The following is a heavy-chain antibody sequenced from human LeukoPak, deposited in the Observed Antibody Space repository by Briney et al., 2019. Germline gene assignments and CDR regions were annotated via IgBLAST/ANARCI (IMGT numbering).Heavy chain of an antibody. V-gene: IGHV3-30*18. CDR1: GFTFSSYG. CDR3: AKPLYCSGGSCDDH. J-gene: IGHJ4*02. Sequence: GGSLRLSCAASGFTFSSYGMHWVRQAPGKGLEWVAVISYDGSNKYYADSVKGRFTISRDNSKNTLYLQMNSLRAEDTAVYYCAKPLYCSGGSCDDHWGQGTLVTVSS. CDR2: ISYDGSNK. D-gene: IGHD2-15*01.